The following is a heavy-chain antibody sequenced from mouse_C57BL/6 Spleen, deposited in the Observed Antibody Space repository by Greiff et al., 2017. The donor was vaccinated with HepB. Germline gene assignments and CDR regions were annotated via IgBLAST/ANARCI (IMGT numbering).Heavy chain of an antibody. J-gene: IGHJ4*01. CDR2: SRNKANDYTT. D-gene: IGHD2-12*01. CDR3: ARDYDGAMDY. V-gene: IGHV7-1*01. Sequence: EVKLVESGGGLVQSGRSLRLSCATSGFTFSDFYMEWVRQAPGKGLEWIAASRNKANDYTTEYSASVKARFIVSRDTSQSILYLQMNALRAEDTAIYYCARDYDGAMDYWGQGTSVTVSS. CDR1: GFTFSDFY.